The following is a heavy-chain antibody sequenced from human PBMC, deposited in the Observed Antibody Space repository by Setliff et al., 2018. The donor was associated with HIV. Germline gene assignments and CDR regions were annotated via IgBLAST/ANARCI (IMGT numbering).Heavy chain of an antibody. Sequence: GGSLRLSCAASGFTFSSYMMNWVRQAPGKGLGWVSGISDSGGSTYYADSVKGRFTISRDNSKNTLYLQMNSLRAEDTAVYYCAKTYYYDSSGYYYFDSWGQGTLVTVSS. D-gene: IGHD3-22*01. J-gene: IGHJ4*02. CDR1: GFTFSSYM. CDR2: ISDSGGST. CDR3: AKTYYYDSSGYYYFDS. V-gene: IGHV3-23*01.